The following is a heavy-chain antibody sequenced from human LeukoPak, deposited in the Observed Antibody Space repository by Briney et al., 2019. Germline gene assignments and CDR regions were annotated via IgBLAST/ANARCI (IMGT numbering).Heavy chain of an antibody. V-gene: IGHV4-39*07. D-gene: IGHD3-10*01. J-gene: IGHJ4*02. Sequence: NPSETLSLTCTVSGGSISSSSYYWGWIRQPPGKGLEWIGEINQRGVTTYNSFLKSRVILSVDTSKRQFSLKLTSVTAADTAVYYCGSLQQIRGLNVFDYWGLGALVTVSS. CDR2: INQRGVT. CDR3: GSLQQIRGLNVFDY. CDR1: GGSISSSSYY.